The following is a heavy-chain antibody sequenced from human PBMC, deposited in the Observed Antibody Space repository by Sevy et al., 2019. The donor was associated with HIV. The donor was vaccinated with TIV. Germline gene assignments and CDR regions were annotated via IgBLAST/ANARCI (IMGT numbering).Heavy chain of an antibody. D-gene: IGHD1-20*01. V-gene: IGHV4-59*12. CDR1: GGSISNCY. J-gene: IGHJ4*02. CDR3: ATLGIYNRIIDY. CDR2: IYFTGSI. Sequence: SETLSLTCNVSGGSISNCYWTWIRQPPGKGLEWISYIYFTGSINYNPSLKSRVTISVDTSENQFSLSLSSVTAADTAVYYCATLGIYNRIIDYWGQGTLVTVSS.